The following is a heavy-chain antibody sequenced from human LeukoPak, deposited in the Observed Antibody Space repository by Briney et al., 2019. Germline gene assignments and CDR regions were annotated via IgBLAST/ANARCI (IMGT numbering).Heavy chain of an antibody. CDR1: GFTFSDHY. CDR3: ARDVGMGDNGGTLLWWYYYYMDV. Sequence: GGSLRLSCAASGFTFSDHYMDWVRQAPGKGLEWVSSISSSSSYIYYADSVKGRFTISRDNAKNTLYLQMNSLRAEDTAVYYCARDVGMGDNGGTLLWWYYYYMDVWGKGTTVTVSS. D-gene: IGHD4-23*01. V-gene: IGHV3-21*01. J-gene: IGHJ6*03. CDR2: ISSSSSYI.